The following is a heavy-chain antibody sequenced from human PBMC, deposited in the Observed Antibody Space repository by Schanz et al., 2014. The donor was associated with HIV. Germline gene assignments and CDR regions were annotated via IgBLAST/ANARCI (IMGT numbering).Heavy chain of an antibody. Sequence: EVQLVESGGGLVRPGGSLRLSCAASGFTXXXXXXXWVRQAPGKGLEWVANLRQDGGELNYVDSVKGRFTIFRDNAKKSLYLQMNSVTTEDTAVYYCASGPLYYFDYWGQGTLVTVSS. V-gene: IGHV3-7*01. CDR2: LRQDGGEL. J-gene: IGHJ4*02. CDR1: GFTXXXXX. CDR3: ASGPLYYFDY.